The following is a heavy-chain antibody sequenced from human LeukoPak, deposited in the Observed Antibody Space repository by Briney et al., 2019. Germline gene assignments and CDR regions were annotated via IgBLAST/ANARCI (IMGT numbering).Heavy chain of an antibody. CDR3: ARNRARAMGAFDI. Sequence: GGSLRLSCAASGFTFSSYAMSWVRQAPGKGLEWVSGINWNGGSTGYADSVKGRFTISRDNAKNSLYLQMNSLRAEDTALYYCARNRARAMGAFDIWGQGTMVTVSS. V-gene: IGHV3-20*04. J-gene: IGHJ3*02. CDR2: INWNGGST. CDR1: GFTFSSYA. D-gene: IGHD5-18*01.